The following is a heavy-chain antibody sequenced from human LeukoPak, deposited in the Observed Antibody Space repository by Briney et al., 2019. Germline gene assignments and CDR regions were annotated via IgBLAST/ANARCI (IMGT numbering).Heavy chain of an antibody. CDR2: INPNSGGT. V-gene: IGHV1-2*02. Sequence: ASVKVSCKASGYTFTSYDINWVRQATGQGLEWMGWINPNSGGTNYAQKFQGRVTMTRDTSISTAYMELSRLRSDDTAVYYCARVPDDPYYPQTKNWFDPWGQGTLVTVSS. CDR1: GYTFTSYD. D-gene: IGHD2-21*01. CDR3: ARVPDDPYYPQTKNWFDP. J-gene: IGHJ5*02.